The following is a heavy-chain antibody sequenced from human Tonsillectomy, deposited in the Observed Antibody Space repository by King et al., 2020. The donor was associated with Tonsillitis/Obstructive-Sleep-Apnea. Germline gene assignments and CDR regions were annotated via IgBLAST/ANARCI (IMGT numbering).Heavy chain of an antibody. V-gene: IGHV4-39*01. J-gene: IGHJ5*02. Sequence: QLQESGPGLLKPSETLSLTCTVSGGSISSSSYYWGWIRQPPGKGLEWIGSIYYSGSTYYNPSLKSRVTISVDTSENQFSLKLSSVTAAETAVYYCARLWYYDFWSGYDTPGETGNWFDPWGQGTLVTVSS. CDR1: GGSISSSSYY. CDR3: ARLWYYDFWSGYDTPGETGNWFDP. D-gene: IGHD3-3*01. CDR2: IYYSGST.